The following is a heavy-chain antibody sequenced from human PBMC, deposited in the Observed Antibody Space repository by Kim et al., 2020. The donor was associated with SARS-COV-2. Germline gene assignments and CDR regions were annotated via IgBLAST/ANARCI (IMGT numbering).Heavy chain of an antibody. Sequence: GGSLRLSCAVSGFTFTSYWMTWARQAPGKGLEWVANINLDGSEKYYVDSVKGRFTISRDNAKSSLYLLMNSLIAEDTAVYYCARAWTTMTLGGYWGQGTL. CDR1: GFTFTSYW. CDR3: ARAWTTMTLGGY. J-gene: IGHJ4*02. D-gene: IGHD3-16*01. CDR2: INLDGSEK. V-gene: IGHV3-7*03.